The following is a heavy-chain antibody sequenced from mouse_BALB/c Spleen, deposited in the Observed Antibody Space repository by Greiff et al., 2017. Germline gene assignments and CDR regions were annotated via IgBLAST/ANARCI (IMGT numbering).Heavy chain of an antibody. Sequence: QVQLQQSGAELVKPGASVKLSCKASGYTFTSYYMYWVKQRPGQGLEWIGEINPSNGGTNFNEKFKSKATLTVDKSSSTAYMQLSSLTSEDSAVYYCTREGLRPWFAYWGQGTLVTVSA. D-gene: IGHD2-4*01. CDR2: INPSNGGT. J-gene: IGHJ3*01. CDR3: TREGLRPWFAY. V-gene: IGHV1S81*02. CDR1: GYTFTSYY.